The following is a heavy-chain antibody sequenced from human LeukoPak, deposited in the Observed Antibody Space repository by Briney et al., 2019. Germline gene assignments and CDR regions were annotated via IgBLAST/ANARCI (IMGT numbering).Heavy chain of an antibody. CDR2: IFHTGST. CDR3: ARHWLQGQLGPYYFDY. Sequence: PSETLSLTCTVSGDSISSGNYWGWIRQPPGEGMEWIGSIFHTGSTYFNLSLKSRVTISVDTSKNQFSLKLSSVTAADTAVYYCARHWLQGQLGPYYFDYWSQGTLVTVSS. CDR1: GDSISSGNY. J-gene: IGHJ4*02. V-gene: IGHV4-38-2*02. D-gene: IGHD6-13*01.